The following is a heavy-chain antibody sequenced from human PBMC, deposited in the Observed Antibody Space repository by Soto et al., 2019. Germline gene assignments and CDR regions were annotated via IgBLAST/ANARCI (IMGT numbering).Heavy chain of an antibody. D-gene: IGHD2-2*01. CDR2: MNPNSGNT. V-gene: IGHV1-8*01. J-gene: IGHJ6*02. Sequence: QVQLVQSGAEVKKPGASVKVSCKASGYTFTSYDINWVRQATGQGLEWMGWMNPNSGNTGYAQKFQGRVTMTRNTSISTAYMELSSLRSEDTAVYYCARGSYCSSTSCYGVDYYGMDVWGQGTTATVSS. CDR1: GYTFTSYD. CDR3: ARGSYCSSTSCYGVDYYGMDV.